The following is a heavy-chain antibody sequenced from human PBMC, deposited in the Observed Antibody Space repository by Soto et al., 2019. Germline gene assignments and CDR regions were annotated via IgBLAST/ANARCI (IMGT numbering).Heavy chain of an antibody. CDR3: ARDRRGSYPPAHYYGMDV. CDR1: GGSISSGGYY. V-gene: IGHV4-31*03. J-gene: IGHJ6*02. Sequence: SETLSLTCTVSGGSISSGGYYWSWIRQHPGKGLEWIGYIYYSESTYYNPSLKSRVTISVDTSKNQFSLKLSSVTAADTAVYYCARDRRGSYPPAHYYGMDVWGQGTTVT. D-gene: IGHD1-26*01. CDR2: IYYSEST.